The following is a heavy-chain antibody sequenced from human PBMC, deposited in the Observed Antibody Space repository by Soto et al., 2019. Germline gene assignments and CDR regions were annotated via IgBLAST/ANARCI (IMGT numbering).Heavy chain of an antibody. CDR3: ARRGSSFEAPRRMDRNWFDP. V-gene: IGHV4-39*01. D-gene: IGHD6-13*01. CDR1: GHSISSSIYN. J-gene: IGHJ5*02. CDR2: FYPRGST. Sequence: PSETLSLTCTVSGHSISSSIYNWGWIRQPPGQGLEWIGSFYPRGSTNYNPSLKSRVTISVDTSRNHFSLNLRSVTAADTAVYYCARRGSSFEAPRRMDRNWFDPWGQGALVTVSS.